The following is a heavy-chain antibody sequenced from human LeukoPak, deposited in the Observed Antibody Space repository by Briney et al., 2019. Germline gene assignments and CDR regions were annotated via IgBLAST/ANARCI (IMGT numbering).Heavy chain of an antibody. CDR3: ARGRVDSSGYTGFDP. Sequence: SGTLSLTCAVYGGSFSGYYWSRIRQPPGKGLEWIGEINHSGSTNYNPSLKSRVTISVDTSKNQFSLKLSSVTAADTAVYYCARGRVDSSGYTGFDPWGQGTLVTVSS. V-gene: IGHV4-34*01. J-gene: IGHJ5*02. CDR1: GGSFSGYY. CDR2: INHSGST. D-gene: IGHD3-22*01.